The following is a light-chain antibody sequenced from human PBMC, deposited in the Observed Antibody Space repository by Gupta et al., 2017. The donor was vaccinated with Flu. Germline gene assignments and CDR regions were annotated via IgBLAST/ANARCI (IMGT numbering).Light chain of an antibody. CDR1: SSNIGSNY. Sequence: QSVLTQPPSASGTPGQRVTISCSGSSSNIGSNYVYWYQQLPGTAPKLLIYRNNQRPSGVPDRFSGSKSGTSASLAISGLRSEDEADYYCAAWDVVWVFGGGTKLTVL. J-gene: IGLJ3*02. CDR3: AAWDVVWV. V-gene: IGLV1-47*01. CDR2: RNN.